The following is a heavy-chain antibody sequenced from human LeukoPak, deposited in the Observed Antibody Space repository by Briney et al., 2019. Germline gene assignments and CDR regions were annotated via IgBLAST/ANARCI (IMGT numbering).Heavy chain of an antibody. Sequence: PSETLSLTCAVYGGSFSGYYWSWIRQPPGKGLEWIGEINHSGSTNYNPSLKSRVTISVDTSKNQFSLKLSSVTAADTAVYYCARARNYYGSGSYSPWGQGTLVTVSS. CDR2: INHSGST. CDR3: ARARNYYGSGSYSP. V-gene: IGHV4-34*01. D-gene: IGHD3-10*01. J-gene: IGHJ5*02. CDR1: GGSFSGYY.